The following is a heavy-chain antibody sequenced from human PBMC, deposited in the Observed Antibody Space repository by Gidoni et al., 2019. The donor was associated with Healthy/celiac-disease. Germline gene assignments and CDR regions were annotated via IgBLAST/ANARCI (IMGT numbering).Heavy chain of an antibody. CDR3: ARAIDEPSSTRFDY. CDR1: GHTFTGYS. V-gene: IGHV1-2*02. J-gene: IGHJ4*02. D-gene: IGHD2-2*01. Sequence: QVQLVPSGAEVTKPGASVKVSCKASGHTFTGYSLHWVRQAPGQGLEWMGWINPNSGGTNYAQKFQGRVTMTRDTSISTAYMELSRLRSDDTAVYYCARAIDEPSSTRFDYWGQGTLVTVSS. CDR2: INPNSGGT.